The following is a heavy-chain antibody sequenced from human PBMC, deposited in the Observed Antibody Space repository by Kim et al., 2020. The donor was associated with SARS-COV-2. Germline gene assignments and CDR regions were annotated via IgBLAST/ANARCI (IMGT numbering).Heavy chain of an antibody. CDR3: ARGRPHYYGMDV. V-gene: IGHV3-11*04. CDR1: GFTISDYY. Sequence: GGSLRLSCAASGFTISDYYMSWIRQAPGKGLEWVSYISSSGNTIYYADSVKGRFTISRDNAKNSLYLQMNSLRAEDTAVYFCARGRPHYYGMDVWGQGTTVTVSS. J-gene: IGHJ6*02. CDR2: ISSSGNTI.